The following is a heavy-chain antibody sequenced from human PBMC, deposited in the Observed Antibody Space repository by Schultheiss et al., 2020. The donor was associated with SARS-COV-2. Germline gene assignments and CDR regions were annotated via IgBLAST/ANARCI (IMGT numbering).Heavy chain of an antibody. Sequence: GGSLRLSCAVSGFTFRSYAMHWVRQAPGKGLEWVAVISYDGSNTNYGDSVKGQFTISRDNSKSTVYLQLNSLRTEDTAFYYCARGWDDLWTGSLSFFLDYWGQGALVTVSS. V-gene: IGHV3-30*01. CDR1: GFTFRSYA. J-gene: IGHJ4*02. CDR2: ISYDGSNT. D-gene: IGHD3/OR15-3a*01. CDR3: ARGWDDLWTGSLSFFLDY.